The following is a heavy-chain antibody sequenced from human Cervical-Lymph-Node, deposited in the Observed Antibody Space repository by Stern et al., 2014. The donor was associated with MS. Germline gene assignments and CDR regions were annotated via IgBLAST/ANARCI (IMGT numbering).Heavy chain of an antibody. CDR1: GFSLSHVRMG. J-gene: IGHJ3*02. Sequence: QITLKESGPVLVKPTETLTLTCTVSGFSLSHVRMGVSWIRQPPGKALEGLAHIFSNCEKSYRTSLEGRLTISKDIFKSQVMLSLTHMDPADTATYYCARMMQHLAGDAFDIWGQGTMVSVSS. CDR2: IFSNCEK. CDR3: ARMMQHLAGDAFDI. V-gene: IGHV2-26*01. D-gene: IGHD6-13*01.